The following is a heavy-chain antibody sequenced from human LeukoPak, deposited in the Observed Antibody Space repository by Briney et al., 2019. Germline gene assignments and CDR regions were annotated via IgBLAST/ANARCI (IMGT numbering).Heavy chain of an antibody. D-gene: IGHD3-3*01. V-gene: IGHV3-48*01. Sequence: PGGSLRLSCAASGFTFSSYSMNWVRQAPGKGLEWVSYISSSSTTIYYADSVKGRFTISKDNAKNSLYLQMNSLRAEDTAVYYCAREDGRALRFLEWSYYYYYYYMDVWGKGTTVTVSS. CDR3: AREDGRALRFLEWSYYYYYYYMDV. J-gene: IGHJ6*03. CDR1: GFTFSSYS. CDR2: ISSSSTTI.